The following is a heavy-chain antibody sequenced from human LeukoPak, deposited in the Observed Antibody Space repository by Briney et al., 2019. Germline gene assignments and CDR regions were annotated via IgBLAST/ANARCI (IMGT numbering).Heavy chain of an antibody. J-gene: IGHJ6*03. CDR3: ARDRGVDYCSGGSCSHYYYYMDV. D-gene: IGHD2-15*01. V-gene: IGHV1-2*02. Sequence: ASVKVSCKASGYTFTAYYVHWVRQAPGQGLEWMGWINPNSGGTNYAQKFQGRVTMTRDTSISTAYMELSRLRSDDTAVYYCARDRGVDYCSGGSCSHYYYYMDVWGKGTTVTISS. CDR1: GYTFTAYY. CDR2: INPNSGGT.